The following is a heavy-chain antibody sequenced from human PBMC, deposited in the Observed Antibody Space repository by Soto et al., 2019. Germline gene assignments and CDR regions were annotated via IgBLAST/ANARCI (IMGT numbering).Heavy chain of an antibody. D-gene: IGHD3-10*01. CDR1: GGSISRGGYY. Sequence: PSETLSLTCTVSGGSISRGGYYWSWIRQHPGKGLEWIGYIYYSGSTYYNPSLKSRVTISVDTSKNQFSLKLSSVTAADTAVYYCARYVIGVTPRHFDYWGQGTLVTVSS. CDR3: ARYVIGVTPRHFDY. V-gene: IGHV4-31*03. J-gene: IGHJ4*02. CDR2: IYYSGST.